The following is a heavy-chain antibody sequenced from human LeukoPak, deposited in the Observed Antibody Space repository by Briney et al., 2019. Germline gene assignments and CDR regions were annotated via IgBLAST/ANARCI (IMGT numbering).Heavy chain of an antibody. CDR1: GFGFSGYW. D-gene: IGHD2/OR15-2a*01. CDR3: ARRGSTDY. V-gene: IGHV3-7*03. J-gene: IGHJ4*02. CDR2: IKEDGSEK. Sequence: GSLRLSCAASGFGFSGYWMTWVRQAPGKGLEWVANIKEDGSEKYYADFVKGRFTISRDNAKNSLDLQMNSLRAEDTAVYYCARRGSTDYWGQGTLVTVSS.